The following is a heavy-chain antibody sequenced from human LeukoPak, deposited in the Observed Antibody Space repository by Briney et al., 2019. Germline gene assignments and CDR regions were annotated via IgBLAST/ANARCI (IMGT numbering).Heavy chain of an antibody. Sequence: GGSWSLSCQALGLPVRSTSISGVRKPPGKGLEWASVIITGGGTYYADSVKGRFTISRDNSKNTLYLQMNSLRAEDTAVYYCAEPPLYYYDSSGYYPLRWIDAFDIWGQGTMVTVSS. CDR1: GLPVRSTS. CDR2: IITGGGT. D-gene: IGHD3-22*01. V-gene: IGHV3-66*02. J-gene: IGHJ3*02. CDR3: AEPPLYYYDSSGYYPLRWIDAFDI.